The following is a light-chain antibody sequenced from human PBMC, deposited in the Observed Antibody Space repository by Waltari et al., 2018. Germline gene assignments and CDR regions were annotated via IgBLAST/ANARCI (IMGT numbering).Light chain of an antibody. CDR2: SAS. CDR3: QQSSTDPG. CDR1: QSIGTY. J-gene: IGKJ3*01. Sequence: DIQMTQSPSSVSASIGDSVTITCRASQSIGTYLNWYQQKPGQAPKLLIYSASTLQSGVPSRFRGSGSETDFTLTINVLQAEDFATYYCQQSSTDPGFGPGTKVDIK. V-gene: IGKV1-39*01.